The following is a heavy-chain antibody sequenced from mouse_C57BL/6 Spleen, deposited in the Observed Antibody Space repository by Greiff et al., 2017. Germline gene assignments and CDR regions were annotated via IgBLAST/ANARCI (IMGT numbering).Heavy chain of an antibody. CDR1: GYTFTSYW. CDR3: ARGSLHSSYFDY. D-gene: IGHD1-1*01. V-gene: IGHV1-55*01. CDR2: IYPGSGST. Sequence: QVQLQQSGAELVKPGASVKMFCKASGYTFTSYWITWVKQRPGQGLEWLGDIYPGSGSTNYNEKFKSKATLTVDTSSSAAYMPLSSLTSEDSAVYYCARGSLHSSYFDYWGQGTTLTVSS. J-gene: IGHJ2*01.